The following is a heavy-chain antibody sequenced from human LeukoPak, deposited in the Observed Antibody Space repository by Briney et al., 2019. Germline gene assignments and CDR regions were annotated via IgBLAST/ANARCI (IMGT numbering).Heavy chain of an antibody. CDR3: AKSVLAAPSGY. D-gene: IGHD6-13*01. V-gene: IGHV3-23*01. CDR1: GFTFSSYG. J-gene: IGHJ4*02. CDR2: ISGSGGST. Sequence: GGSLRLSCAASGFTFSSYGMHWVRQAPGKGLEWVSAISGSGGSTYYADSVKGRFTISRDNSKNTLYLQMNSLRAEDTAVYYCAKSVLAAPSGYWGQGTLVTVSS.